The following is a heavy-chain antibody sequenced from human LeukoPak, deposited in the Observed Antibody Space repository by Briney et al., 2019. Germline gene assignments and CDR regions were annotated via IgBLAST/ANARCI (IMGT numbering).Heavy chain of an antibody. Sequence: PGRSLRLSCAASGFTFSSYGMHWVRQAPGKGLEWVAVIWYDGSSKYYADSVKGRFTISRDNSKNTLYLQMNRLRAEDTAVYYCARDRRLLWFGELVLGYWGQGTLVTVSS. J-gene: IGHJ4*02. CDR2: IWYDGSSK. CDR3: ARDRRLLWFGELVLGY. CDR1: GFTFSSYG. D-gene: IGHD3-10*01. V-gene: IGHV3-33*01.